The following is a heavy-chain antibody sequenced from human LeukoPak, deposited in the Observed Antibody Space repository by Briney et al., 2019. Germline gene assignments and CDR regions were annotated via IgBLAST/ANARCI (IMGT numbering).Heavy chain of an antibody. D-gene: IGHD3-9*01. Sequence: GASVKVSCKASGYTFTSYAMHWVRQAPGQRLEWMGWINAGNGNTKYSQKFQGRVTITRDTSASTAYMELSRLRSEDTAVYYCARDPTISEDAFDIGGQGTMVTVSS. J-gene: IGHJ3*02. CDR1: GYTFTSYA. CDR2: INAGNGNT. CDR3: ARDPTISEDAFDI. V-gene: IGHV1-3*01.